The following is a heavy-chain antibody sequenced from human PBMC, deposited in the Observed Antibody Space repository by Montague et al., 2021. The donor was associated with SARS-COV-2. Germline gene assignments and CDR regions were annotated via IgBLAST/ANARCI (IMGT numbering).Heavy chain of an antibody. CDR1: GGSISRYS. V-gene: IGHV4-59*01. J-gene: IGHJ3*02. Sequence: SETLSLTCAVSGGSISRYSWTWIRQPPGKGLEWIGEINHSGSTXXXPSXXXRVTISVDTSKNQFSLKLSSVAAADTAVYYCARVGRGSSWYEVAFDIWGQGTMVTVSS. CDR2: INHSGST. D-gene: IGHD6-13*01. CDR3: ARVGRGSSWYEVAFDI.